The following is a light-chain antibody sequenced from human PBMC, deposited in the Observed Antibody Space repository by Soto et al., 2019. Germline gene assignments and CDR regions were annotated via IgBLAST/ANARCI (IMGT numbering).Light chain of an antibody. V-gene: IGLV2-14*03. CDR3: SSYTSSNAEV. Sequence: SVLTQHASVSGTPGQSITMPCTGTSNDVGGYNYVSWYQHHPGKAPKLIICDVTDRPSGISYRFSASKSGNTASLTISGLQAEDEADYYCSSYTSSNAEVFGTGTKVTVL. CDR2: DVT. J-gene: IGLJ1*01. CDR1: SNDVGGYNY.